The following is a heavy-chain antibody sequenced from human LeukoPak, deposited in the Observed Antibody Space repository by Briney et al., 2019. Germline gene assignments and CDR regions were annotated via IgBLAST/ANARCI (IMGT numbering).Heavy chain of an antibody. Sequence: GASVKVSCKASGFTLINSAVQWMRQARGQRLEWVGWIIVGSGQTRYAQKFQERVTITRDMSTSTAFLELSSLRSEDSAVYYCAAGDTLVRGVIIPFAPWGQGTLVTVSS. CDR3: AAGDTLVRGVIIPFAP. CDR2: IIVGSGQT. J-gene: IGHJ5*02. CDR1: GFTLINSA. D-gene: IGHD3-10*01. V-gene: IGHV1-58*01.